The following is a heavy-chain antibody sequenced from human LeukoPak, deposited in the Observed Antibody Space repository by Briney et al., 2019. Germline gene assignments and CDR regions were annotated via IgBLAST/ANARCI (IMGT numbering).Heavy chain of an antibody. CDR1: GGSIGNKY. D-gene: IGHD3-10*01. J-gene: IGHJ3*02. CDR3: AKSNGYGLVDI. Sequence: SETLSLTCTVSGGSIGNKYWSWIRQTPGKGLEWIGNIFYSGGTYYGPSLTSRVTISLDTSRNQFSLKLNSVTAADTAVYYCAKSNGYGLVDIWGQGTMVTVSS. CDR2: IFYSGGT. V-gene: IGHV4-59*04.